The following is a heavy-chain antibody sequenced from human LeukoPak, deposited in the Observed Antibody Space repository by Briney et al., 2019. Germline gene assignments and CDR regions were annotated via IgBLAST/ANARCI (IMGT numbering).Heavy chain of an antibody. CDR3: AREGTDGSYYGFDY. D-gene: IGHD1-26*01. CDR2: INPNSGGT. Sequence: GASVKVSCKASGYTFTGYYMHWVRQAPGQGLEWMGWINPNSGGTNYAQKFQGRVTMTRDTFISTAYMELSRLRSDDTAVYYCAREGTDGSYYGFDYWGQGTLVTVSS. V-gene: IGHV1-2*02. J-gene: IGHJ4*02. CDR1: GYTFTGYY.